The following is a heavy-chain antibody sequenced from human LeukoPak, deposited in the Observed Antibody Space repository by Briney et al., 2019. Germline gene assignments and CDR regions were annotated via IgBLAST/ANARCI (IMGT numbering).Heavy chain of an antibody. CDR3: AKYHGGTYSSGPVYFDY. D-gene: IGHD6-19*01. Sequence: GGSLRLSCAASGFTFSNYAMSWVRQAPRKGLEWVSSISNSGGSTYHADSVKGRFTISRDNSRNTLYLQMSSLRAEDTAVYYCAKYHGGTYSSGPVYFDYWGQGTLVTVSS. CDR2: ISNSGGST. J-gene: IGHJ4*02. CDR1: GFTFSNYA. V-gene: IGHV3-23*01.